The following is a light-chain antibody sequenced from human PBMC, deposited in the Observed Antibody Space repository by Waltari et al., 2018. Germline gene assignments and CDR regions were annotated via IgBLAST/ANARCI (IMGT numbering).Light chain of an antibody. V-gene: IGKV3-15*01. CDR3: QQYKLWPPNK. CDR1: QSVSSS. Sequence: EIMMTQSPATVSVSPGERATLSCMASQSVSSSLAWYQQKTGQAPRLLIYGASTRATCIPARVSGRGSGTEFTLTIRSLQSADFAVYNCQQYKLWPPNKFGQGNKLEIK. CDR2: GAS. J-gene: IGKJ2*01.